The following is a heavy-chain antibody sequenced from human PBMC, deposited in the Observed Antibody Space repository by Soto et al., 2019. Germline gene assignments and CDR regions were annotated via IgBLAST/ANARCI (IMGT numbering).Heavy chain of an antibody. V-gene: IGHV4-30-4*01. CDR3: ARDRYYYDSSGGDAFDI. J-gene: IGHJ3*02. CDR2: IYYSGST. Sequence: PSETLSLTCTVSGVPISTDDYYWTWIRQPPGKGLEWIGYIYYSGSTYYNWSLKSRVTISIDTSKNQFSLKLSSVTAADTAVYYCARDRYYYDSSGGDAFDIWGQGTMVTVSS. CDR1: GVPISTDDYY. D-gene: IGHD3-22*01.